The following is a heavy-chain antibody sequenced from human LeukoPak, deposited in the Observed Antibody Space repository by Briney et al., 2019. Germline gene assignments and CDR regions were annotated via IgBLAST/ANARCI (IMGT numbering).Heavy chain of an antibody. CDR3: AGTMVRGVIKRGAFDI. CDR2: INPNSGGT. D-gene: IGHD3-10*01. J-gene: IGHJ3*02. V-gene: IGHV1-2*02. CDR1: GYTFTGYY. Sequence: ASVKVSCKASGYTFTGYYMHWVRQAPGQGLECIGWINPNSGGTNYAQKFQGRVTMTRDTSISTAYMELSRLRSDDTAVYYCAGTMVRGVIKRGAFDIWGQGAMVTASS.